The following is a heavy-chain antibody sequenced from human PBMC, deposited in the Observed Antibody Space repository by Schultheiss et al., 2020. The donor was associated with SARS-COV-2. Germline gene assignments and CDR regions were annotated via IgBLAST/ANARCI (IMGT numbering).Heavy chain of an antibody. CDR2: IYSGGST. CDR3: ARTGSGWYGGFDY. V-gene: IGHV3-66*01. CDR1: GFTFSSYA. Sequence: GGSLRLSCAASGFTFSSYAMSWVRQAPGKGLEWVSVIYSGGSTYYADSVKGRFTISRDNAKNSLYLQMNSLRAEDTAVYYCARTGSGWYGGFDYWGQGTLVTVSS. D-gene: IGHD6-19*01. J-gene: IGHJ4*02.